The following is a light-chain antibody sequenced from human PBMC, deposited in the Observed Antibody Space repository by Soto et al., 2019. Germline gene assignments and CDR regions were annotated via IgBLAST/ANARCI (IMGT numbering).Light chain of an antibody. CDR3: QQYNNWPPWT. Sequence: IRVRNSVGALSLYKRERATLSCRASQSVSSNYFAWYQQKPGPAPRLLLYGASSRATGIPDRFSGSGSGTDFTLTISRLEPEDFAVYYCQQYNNWPPWTFGQGTKV. V-gene: IGKV3-20*01. J-gene: IGKJ1*01. CDR2: GAS. CDR1: QSVSSNY.